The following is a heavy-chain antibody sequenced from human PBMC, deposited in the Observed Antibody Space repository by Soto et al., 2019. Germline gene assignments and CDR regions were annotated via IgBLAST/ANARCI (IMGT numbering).Heavy chain of an antibody. CDR3: SGGVGDAF. D-gene: IGHD1-26*01. Sequence: EVHLVESGGGLVQTGGSLRLSCAIFESTVSRDWMNWVRQAPGKGLEWVADINQDGSEKDYVDSVKGRFTISRDNAKKSLYLQMNSLRPADTAMYYCSGGVGDAFWGQGTLVTVSS. J-gene: IGHJ4*02. CDR1: ESTVSRDW. CDR2: INQDGSEK. V-gene: IGHV3-7*04.